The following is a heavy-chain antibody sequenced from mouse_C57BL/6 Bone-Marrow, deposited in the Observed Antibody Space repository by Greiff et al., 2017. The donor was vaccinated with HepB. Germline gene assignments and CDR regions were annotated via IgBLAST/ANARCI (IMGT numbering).Heavy chain of an antibody. CDR2: IDPEDGDT. Sequence: EVQGVESGAELVRPGASVKLSCTASGFNIKDYYMHWVKQRPEQGLEWIGRIDPEDGDTEYAPKFQGKATMTADTSSNTAYLQLSILTSEDTAVYYCTRGFITTVVVHFDYWGQGTTLTVSS. J-gene: IGHJ2*01. CDR3: TRGFITTVVVHFDY. V-gene: IGHV14-1*01. CDR1: GFNIKDYY. D-gene: IGHD1-1*01.